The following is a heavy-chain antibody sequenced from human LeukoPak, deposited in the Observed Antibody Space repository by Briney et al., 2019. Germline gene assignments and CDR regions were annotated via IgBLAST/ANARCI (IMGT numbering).Heavy chain of an antibody. Sequence: SVKVSCKASGGTFSSYAISWVRQAPGQGLEWMGGIIPIFGTANYAQKFQGRVTITTDESTSTAYMELSSLRSEDTAVYYCARDMGSYDSTRGWFDPWGQGTLVTVSS. D-gene: IGHD3-22*01. CDR3: ARDMGSYDSTRGWFDP. V-gene: IGHV1-69*05. J-gene: IGHJ5*02. CDR1: GGTFSSYA. CDR2: IIPIFGTA.